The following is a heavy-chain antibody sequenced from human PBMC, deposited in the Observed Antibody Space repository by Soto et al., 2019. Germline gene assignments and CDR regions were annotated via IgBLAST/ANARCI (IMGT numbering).Heavy chain of an antibody. Sequence: SETLSLTCTVSGGSISSGDYYWSWIRQPPGKGLEWIGYIYYSGSTYYNPSLKSRVTISVDTSKNQFSLKLSSVTAADTAVYYCARGRKQQPMVYWGQGTLVTVSS. V-gene: IGHV4-30-4*01. CDR3: ARGRKQQPMVY. CDR1: GGSISSGDYY. CDR2: IYYSGST. D-gene: IGHD6-13*01. J-gene: IGHJ4*02.